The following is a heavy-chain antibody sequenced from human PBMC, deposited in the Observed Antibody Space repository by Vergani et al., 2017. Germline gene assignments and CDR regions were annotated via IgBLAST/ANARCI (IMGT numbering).Heavy chain of an antibody. CDR1: GGSISSSSHF. D-gene: IGHD3-16*01. J-gene: IGHJ6*02. Sequence: QLQLPKSGPGLVKPSETLSLTCTLSGGSISSSSHFWGWLRQTPGKGLEWIGSIYYTGSAYYNPSLKSRVSISVDASKNQFSLKLSSVTAADSAVYYCARHDSGHYDASYYGLDVWGQGTMVTVSS. CDR3: ARHDSGHYDASYYGLDV. V-gene: IGHV4-39*01. CDR2: IYYTGSA.